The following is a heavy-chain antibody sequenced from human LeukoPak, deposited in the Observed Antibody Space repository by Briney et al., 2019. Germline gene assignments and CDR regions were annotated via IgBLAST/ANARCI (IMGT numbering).Heavy chain of an antibody. CDR2: IYYSGST. CDR1: GGSISSYY. V-gene: IGHV4-59*12. D-gene: IGHD3-22*01. CDR3: ARMKLTMIVVVTTAGPMDV. Sequence: SETLSLTCTVSGGSISSYYWSWIRQPPGKGLEWIGYIYYSGSTNYNPSLKSRVTISVDTSKNQFSLKLSSVTAADTAVYYCARMKLTMIVVVTTAGPMDVWGQGTTVTVSS. J-gene: IGHJ6*02.